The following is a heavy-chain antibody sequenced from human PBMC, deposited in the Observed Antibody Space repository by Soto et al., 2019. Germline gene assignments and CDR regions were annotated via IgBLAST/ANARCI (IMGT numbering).Heavy chain of an antibody. CDR3: ARVFSVRRGSGSDY. Sequence: QVQLVQSGAEVKKPGASVKVSCKASGYTFTNYDIHWVRQATGQGLEWMGWMNPYSGNTGYPQKFQGKITMTRNTSISTAYMEWSSLRSEDTAVYYCARVFSVRRGSGSDYWGQGTLVTVSS. V-gene: IGHV1-8*01. D-gene: IGHD1-26*01. J-gene: IGHJ4*02. CDR2: MNPYSGNT. CDR1: GYTFTNYD.